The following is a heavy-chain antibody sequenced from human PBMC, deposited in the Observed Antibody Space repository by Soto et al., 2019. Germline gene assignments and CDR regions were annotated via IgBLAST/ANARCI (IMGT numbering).Heavy chain of an antibody. CDR3: AEHAQRGNWFDP. D-gene: IGHD3-10*01. CDR2: IYSTGTT. Sequence: SETLSLTCTVSGGSISPYYWSWIRQPPGKGLEWIGYIYSTGTTNYNPSLKSRVTISVDTSKNQFSLKLSSVTAADTAVYYCAEHAQRGNWFDPWGKGTVVTVPS. CDR1: GGSISPYY. J-gene: IGHJ5*02. V-gene: IGHV4-59*08.